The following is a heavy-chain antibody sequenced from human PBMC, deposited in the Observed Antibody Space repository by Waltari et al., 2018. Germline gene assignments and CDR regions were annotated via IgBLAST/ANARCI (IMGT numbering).Heavy chain of an antibody. V-gene: IGHV3-23*01. J-gene: IGHJ3*02. Sequence: EVQLLESGGGLVQPGGSLRLSCAASGFTFSSYAMSWVRQAPGRGLEWVSVIRSSDSSKNDADNDKGRFNSCGDNSKNTLYLQMNSLRAEDTAVYYCAESPPPYRADAFDIWGQGTMVTVSS. CDR3: AESPPPYRADAFDI. CDR1: GFTFSSYA. CDR2: IRSSDSSK.